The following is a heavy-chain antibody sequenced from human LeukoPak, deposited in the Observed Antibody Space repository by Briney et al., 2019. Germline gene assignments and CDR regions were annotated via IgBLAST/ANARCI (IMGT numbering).Heavy chain of an antibody. Sequence: AGSLRLSCAASGFTFSSYGMHWVRQAPGKGLEWVAVIWYDGSNKYYADSVKGRFTISRDNSKNTLYLQMNSLRAEDTAVYYCAKDRLEVVTGDDAFDIWGQGTMVTVSS. J-gene: IGHJ3*02. D-gene: IGHD2-21*02. CDR1: GFTFSSYG. V-gene: IGHV3-33*06. CDR3: AKDRLEVVTGDDAFDI. CDR2: IWYDGSNK.